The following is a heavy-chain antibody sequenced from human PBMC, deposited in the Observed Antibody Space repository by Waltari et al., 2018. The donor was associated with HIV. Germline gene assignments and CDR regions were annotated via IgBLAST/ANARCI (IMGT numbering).Heavy chain of an antibody. J-gene: IGHJ6*02. V-gene: IGHV1-8*01. D-gene: IGHD5-12*01. CDR3: ARVGSPKSGYLMDV. CDR2: ESHNSGDT. CDR1: GYTFSSYD. Sequence: QVQLVQSGAEVKKPGASVKVSCKASGYTFSSYDINWVRQAPEQGAEWRGWESHNSGDTGYTQKVQGRVTMTVSTSTSTAYIQLSGLKSEDTTVYYCARVGSPKSGYLMDVWGQGTTVTVSS.